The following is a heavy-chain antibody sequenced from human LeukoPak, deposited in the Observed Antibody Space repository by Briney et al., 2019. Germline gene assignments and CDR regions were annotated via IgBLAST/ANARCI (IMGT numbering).Heavy chain of an antibody. Sequence: SGGSLRLSCAASEFSVGSNYMTWVRQAPGKGLEWVSLIYSGGSTYYADSVKSRFTISRDNAKNSLYLQMNSLRAEDTAVYYCARDRGDWLPRDIDYWGQGTLVTVSS. D-gene: IGHD2-21*02. CDR3: ARDRGDWLPRDIDY. J-gene: IGHJ4*02. CDR2: IYSGGST. CDR1: EFSVGSNY. V-gene: IGHV3-66*01.